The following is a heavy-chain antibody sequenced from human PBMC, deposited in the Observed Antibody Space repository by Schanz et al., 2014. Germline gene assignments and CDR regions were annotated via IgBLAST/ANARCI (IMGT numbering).Heavy chain of an antibody. CDR3: AKGRGGTSSEGLDQYYGMDV. V-gene: IGHV3-23*01. CDR1: GFTFSIYG. D-gene: IGHD6-6*01. Sequence: EVQLLESGGGLVQPGGSLRLSCAASGFTFSIYGMSWVRQAPGKGLEWVSRMIGSGSSVFYADSVKGRFTISRDNLKNTVYLQMNSLRGEDTAVYFCAKGRGGTSSEGLDQYYGMDVWGQGTTVTVSS. J-gene: IGHJ6*02. CDR2: MIGSGSSV.